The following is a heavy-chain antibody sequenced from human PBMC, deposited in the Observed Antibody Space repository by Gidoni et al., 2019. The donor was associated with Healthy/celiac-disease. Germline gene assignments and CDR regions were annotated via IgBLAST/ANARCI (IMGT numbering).Heavy chain of an antibody. CDR2: TYYRSKWYH. Sequence: QVQLKQSGPGLVKPPQTLSPPCPISGDSASSNRAAWDWTRQSPSRGLEWLGRTYYRSKWYHDYAVSVKSRLTFTPDTSKNHFSLQLNSGTPEDTAVYYCARHQVSGVFDSWGQGTLVTVSS. J-gene: IGHJ4*02. D-gene: IGHD7-27*01. CDR1: GDSASSNRAA. CDR3: ARHQVSGVFDS. V-gene: IGHV6-1*01.